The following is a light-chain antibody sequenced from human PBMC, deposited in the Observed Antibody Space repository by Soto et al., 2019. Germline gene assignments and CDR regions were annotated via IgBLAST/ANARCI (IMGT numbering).Light chain of an antibody. CDR2: AAS. CDR3: QQSYSTPIT. CDR1: QSISSY. V-gene: IGKV1-39*01. J-gene: IGKJ5*01. Sequence: DIQMTQSPSSLSASVGDTVTITCRAIQSISSYLNWYQQKPGKAPKLLIYAASSLQSGVPSRFSGSGSGTDFTLNISSLQPEDFATYYCQQSYSTPITFGQGTRVEIK.